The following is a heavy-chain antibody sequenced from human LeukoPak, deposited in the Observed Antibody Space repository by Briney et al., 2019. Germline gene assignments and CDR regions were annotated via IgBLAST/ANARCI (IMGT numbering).Heavy chain of an antibody. V-gene: IGHV4-59*01. D-gene: IGHD6-13*01. Sequence: SETLSLTCTVSGGSISSYYWSWIRQPPGKGLEWIGYIYYSGSTNYNPSLKSRVTISVDTSKNQFSLKLSSVTAADTAVYYCARDLAAAAWDDNWFDPWGQGTLVTVSS. CDR1: GGSISSYY. J-gene: IGHJ5*02. CDR2: IYYSGST. CDR3: ARDLAAAAWDDNWFDP.